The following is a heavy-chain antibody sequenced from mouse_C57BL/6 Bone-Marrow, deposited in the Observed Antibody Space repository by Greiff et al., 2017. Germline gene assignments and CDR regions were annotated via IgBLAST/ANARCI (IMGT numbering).Heavy chain of an antibody. J-gene: IGHJ2*01. CDR1: GFTFSDYG. D-gene: IGHD3-2*02. CDR2: ISNLAYSI. V-gene: IGHV5-15*01. CDR3: AKHTAQATGGGVDY. Sequence: EVNLVESGGGLVQPGGSLKLSCAASGFTFSDYGMAWVRQAPRKGPEWVAFISNLAYSIYYADTVTGRFTISRENAKNTLYLEMSSLRSEDTAMYYGAKHTAQATGGGVDYGGQGTTLTVSS.